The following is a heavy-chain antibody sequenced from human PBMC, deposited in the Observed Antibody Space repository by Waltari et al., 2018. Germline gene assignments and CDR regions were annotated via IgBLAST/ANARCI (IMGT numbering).Heavy chain of an antibody. Sequence: EVQLVESGGGLVQPGGSLRLSCAASGFTFSSYSMNWVRQAPGKGLEWVSYISSSSSTIYDANSMKGRFTSSRENAKNSLYLQMNGLRAEDTAVYYCAREGGFDYWGQGTLVTGSS. CDR3: AREGGFDY. CDR2: ISSSSSTI. V-gene: IGHV3-48*01. CDR1: GFTFSSYS. J-gene: IGHJ4*02. D-gene: IGHD3-16*01.